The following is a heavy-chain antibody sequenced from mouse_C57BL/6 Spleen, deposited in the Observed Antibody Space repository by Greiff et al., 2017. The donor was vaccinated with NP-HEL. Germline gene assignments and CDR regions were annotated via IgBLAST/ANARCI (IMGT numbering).Heavy chain of an antibody. Sequence: QVQLQQSGAELVKPGASVKMSCKASGSTFTTYPIEWMKQNHGQRLEWIGNFHPYTDATKYNEKFKGMATLTVEKSSSTVYLELSRLTADYSAVYYCARNYGDYWGQGTTLTVSS. V-gene: IGHV1-47*01. D-gene: IGHD1-1*02. J-gene: IGHJ2*01. CDR2: FHPYTDAT. CDR1: GSTFTTYP. CDR3: ARNYGDY.